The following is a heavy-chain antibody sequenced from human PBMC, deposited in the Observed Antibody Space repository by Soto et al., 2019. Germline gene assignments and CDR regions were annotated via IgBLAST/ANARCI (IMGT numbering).Heavy chain of an antibody. D-gene: IGHD4-4*01. CDR2: VWYDGRNK. J-gene: IGHJ6*02. V-gene: IGHV3-33*01. CDR1: GFIFSSCG. Sequence: PGGSLLSCAASGFIFSSCGMHWVRQSPGKGLEWVAVVWYDGRNKYYADSVKGRFIISRDNSKNTVYLQMNSLRAEDTAVYSCARDGSGHSNYWDVWGQGITVTVSS. CDR3: ARDGSGHSNYWDV.